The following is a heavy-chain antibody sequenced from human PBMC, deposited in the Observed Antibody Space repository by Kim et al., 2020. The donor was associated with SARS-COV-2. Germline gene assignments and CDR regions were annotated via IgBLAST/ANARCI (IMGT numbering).Heavy chain of an antibody. Sequence: SETLSLTCTVSGGSISSSGLFWGWIRQPPGKGPEWIATIRNDGTTYYNPSLTSRVTISIDTSKNQFSLKLNSVTAADTAIYYCTRIRYPAAAGGPDPWS. CDR3: TRIRYPAAAGGPDP. CDR2: IRNDGTT. J-gene: IGHJ5*02. D-gene: IGHD6-25*01. CDR1: GGSISSSGLF. V-gene: IGHV4-39*07.